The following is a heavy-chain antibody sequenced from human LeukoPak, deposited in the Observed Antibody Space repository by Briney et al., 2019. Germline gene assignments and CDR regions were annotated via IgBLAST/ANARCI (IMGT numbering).Heavy chain of an antibody. CDR3: ARHLEVRGVKGGGFDY. CDR1: GGSISSYY. J-gene: IGHJ4*02. CDR2: IYYSGST. V-gene: IGHV4-59*08. Sequence: LGNPFLTCPVSGGSISSYYWSLVRQPPGKGPEGSWVIYYSGSTNYNPSLKSRVTISVDPSKNQFSLKLSSVTAADTAVYYCARHLEVRGVKGGGFDYWGQGTLVTVSS. D-gene: IGHD3-10*01.